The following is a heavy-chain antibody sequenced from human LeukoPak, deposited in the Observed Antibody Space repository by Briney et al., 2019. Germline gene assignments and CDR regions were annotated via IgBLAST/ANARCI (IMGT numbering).Heavy chain of an antibody. CDR2: IYHSGST. V-gene: IGHV4-34*01. D-gene: IGHD3-10*01. Sequence: SETLSLTCAVYGGSFSGYYWSWIRQPPGKGLEWIGSIYHSGSTYYNPSLKSRVTISVDTSKNQFSLKLNSVTAADTAVYYCARSGWFGEASMLWGQGTLVTVSS. CDR3: ARSGWFGEASML. J-gene: IGHJ4*02. CDR1: GGSFSGYY.